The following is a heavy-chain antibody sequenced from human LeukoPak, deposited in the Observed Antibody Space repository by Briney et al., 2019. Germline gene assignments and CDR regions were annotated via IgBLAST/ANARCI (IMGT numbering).Heavy chain of an antibody. V-gene: IGHV4-30-2*01. CDR2: IYHSGST. J-gene: IGHJ4*02. CDR1: GGSISSGGYY. CDR3: ARVGRGVIKYYFDY. D-gene: IGHD3-10*01. Sequence: SQTLSLTCTVSGGSISSGGYYWSWIRQPPGKGLEWIGYIYHSGSTYYNPSLKSRVTISVDRSKNQFSLKLSSVTAADTAVYYCARVGRGVIKYYFDYWGQGTLVTVSS.